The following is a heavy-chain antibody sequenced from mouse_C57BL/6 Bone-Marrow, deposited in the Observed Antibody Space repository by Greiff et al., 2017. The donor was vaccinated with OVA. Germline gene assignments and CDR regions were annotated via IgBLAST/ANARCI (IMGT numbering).Heavy chain of an antibody. CDR1: GYTFTSYW. J-gene: IGHJ3*01. V-gene: IGHV1-64*01. CDR2: IHPNSGSN. Sequence: QVQLQQPGAELVKPGASVKLSCKASGYTFTSYWMHWVKQRPGQGLEWIGMIHPNSGSNNYNEKFKSKATLTVDKSSSTAYMQLSSLTSEDSAVYYCARGLIEGFAYWGQGTLVTVSA. D-gene: IGHD1-1*01. CDR3: ARGLIEGFAY.